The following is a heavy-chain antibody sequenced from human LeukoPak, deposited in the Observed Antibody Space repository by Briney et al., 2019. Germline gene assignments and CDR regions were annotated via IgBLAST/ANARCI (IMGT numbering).Heavy chain of an antibody. Sequence: GGSLRLSCAASGFTFGDTWMNWVRQVPGQGLEWVANIKQDGSEKFYVASVKGRFTISRDDGKSSLYLQMNSLRAEDTALYYCATSYDMGWLIGYWGQGTLVTVSS. CDR3: ATSYDMGWLIGY. V-gene: IGHV3-7*03. D-gene: IGHD3/OR15-3a*01. CDR2: IKQDGSEK. J-gene: IGHJ4*02. CDR1: GFTFGDTW.